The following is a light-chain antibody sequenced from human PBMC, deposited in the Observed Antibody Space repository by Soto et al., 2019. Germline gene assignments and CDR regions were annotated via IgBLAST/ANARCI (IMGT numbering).Light chain of an antibody. CDR1: SSNIGSNY. CDR3: AAWDDSLSGYVV. Sequence: QSVLTQPPSASGTPGQRVTISCSGSSSNIGSNYAYWYQQLPGTAPKLLIYRNNQQPSGVPDRFSGSKSGTSASLAISGLRSEDEADYYCAAWDDSLSGYVVFGGGTKVTVL. J-gene: IGLJ2*01. V-gene: IGLV1-47*01. CDR2: RNN.